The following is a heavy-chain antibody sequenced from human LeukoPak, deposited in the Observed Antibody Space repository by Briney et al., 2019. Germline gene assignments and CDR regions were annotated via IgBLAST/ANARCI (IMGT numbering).Heavy chain of an antibody. V-gene: IGHV3-23*01. J-gene: IGHJ4*02. CDR1: G. CDR3: XXXXXXXXXXXXDY. CDR2: ISGTGGTT. Sequence: GXXWXRQAPGXXXXWVSAISGTGGTTYXAXXVKGRFTISREXXKXXLYLQMNSLRAEDTAVYYCXXXXXXXXXXXXDYXXQXXXXTVSS.